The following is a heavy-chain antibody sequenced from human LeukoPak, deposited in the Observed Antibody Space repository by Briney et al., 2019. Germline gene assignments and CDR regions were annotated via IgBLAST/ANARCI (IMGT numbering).Heavy chain of an antibody. CDR2: IYHSGST. CDR3: ARDEYWFDP. V-gene: IGHV4-38-2*02. Sequence: SETLSLSCTVSGYSINSGYYWGWIRQPPGKGLEWIGSIYHSGSTYYNPSLKSRVTISIDTSKNQFSLKLSSVTAADTAVYYCARDEYWFDPWGQGTLVTVSS. D-gene: IGHD2/OR15-2a*01. J-gene: IGHJ5*02. CDR1: GYSINSGYY.